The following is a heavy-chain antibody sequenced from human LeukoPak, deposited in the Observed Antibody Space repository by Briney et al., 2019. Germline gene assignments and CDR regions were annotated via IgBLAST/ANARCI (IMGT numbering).Heavy chain of an antibody. J-gene: IGHJ4*02. CDR3: AKDLGNSAAYYFDY. CDR2: ISWNSGSI. Sequence: GGSLRLSCAASGFTFDDYAMHWVRQSPGKGLEWVSGISWNSGSIGYADSVKGRFTISRDNAKNSLYLQMNSLRAEDTALYYCAKDLGNSAAYYFDYWGQGTLVTVSS. CDR1: GFTFDDYA. V-gene: IGHV3-9*01. D-gene: IGHD4-23*01.